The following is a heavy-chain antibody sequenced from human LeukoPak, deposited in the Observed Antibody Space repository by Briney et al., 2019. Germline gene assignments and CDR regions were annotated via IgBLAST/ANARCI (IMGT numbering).Heavy chain of an antibody. CDR2: ICGSGGST. D-gene: IGHD3-10*01. Sequence: GGSLRLSCAASGFTFCSYAMSWVRQAPGGGREGVSAICGSGGSTYYADSVKGRFTISRDTSKNMLYLQMNGLRAEDTAVYYFAKGFFRARFGEIFDCWGQGTLVSVCS. CDR1: GFTFCSYA. V-gene: IGHV3-23*01. CDR3: AKGFFRARFGEIFDC. J-gene: IGHJ4*02.